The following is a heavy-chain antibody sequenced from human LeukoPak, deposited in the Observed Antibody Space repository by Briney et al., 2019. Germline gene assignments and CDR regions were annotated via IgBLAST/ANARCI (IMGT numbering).Heavy chain of an antibody. CDR1: GFIFSSYA. D-gene: IGHD3-3*01. V-gene: IGHV3-48*01. CDR3: ARSRDDFWSGYSNYYYGMDV. J-gene: IGHJ6*02. CDR2: ISSSSSTI. Sequence: PGGSLRLSCVASGFIFSSYAIYWVRQAPGKGLEWVSYISSSSSTIYYADSVKGRFTISRDNAKNSLYLQMNSLRAEDTAVYYCARSRDDFWSGYSNYYYGMDVWGQGTTVTVSS.